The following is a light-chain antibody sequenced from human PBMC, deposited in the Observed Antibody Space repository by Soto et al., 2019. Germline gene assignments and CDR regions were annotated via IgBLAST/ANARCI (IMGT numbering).Light chain of an antibody. V-gene: IGKV3-20*01. J-gene: IGKJ1*01. Sequence: EIVLTQSPSTLSLSPGEKATLSCRASETVRTGSLAWYQQKPGQAPRLLIFGASVRATDIPDRFSGSGSGTDFTLTITRLAPEDFAVYHCQQYASSPWTFGQGTKRESK. CDR1: ETVRTGS. CDR2: GAS. CDR3: QQYASSPWT.